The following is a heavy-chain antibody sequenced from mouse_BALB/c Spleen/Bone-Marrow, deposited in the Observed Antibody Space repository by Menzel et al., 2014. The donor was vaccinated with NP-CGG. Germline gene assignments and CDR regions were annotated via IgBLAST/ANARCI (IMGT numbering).Heavy chain of an antibody. CDR3: ARSYYGHPNSYAMDY. CDR1: GYAFTYYL. CDR2: INPGSGGT. V-gene: IGHV1-54*03. Sequence: QVQLKQSGAELVRPGTSVKVSCRASGYAFTYYLIEWVKQRPGQGLEWIGVINPGSGGTNFNEKFKGKATLTVDKSSSTAYMQLSSLTSDDSAVYFCARSYYGHPNSYAMDYWGQGTSVTVSS. J-gene: IGHJ4*01. D-gene: IGHD1-2*01.